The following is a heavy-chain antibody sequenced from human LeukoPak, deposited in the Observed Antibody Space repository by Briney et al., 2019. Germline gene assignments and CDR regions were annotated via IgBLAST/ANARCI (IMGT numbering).Heavy chain of an antibody. CDR2: ISYDGSNK. V-gene: IGHV3-30*01. Sequence: GGSLRLSCAASGFTFSSYAMHWVRQAPGKGLEWEAVISYDGSNKYYADSVKGRFTISRDNSKNTLYLQMNNLRAKDTAVYYCARAAAGTMDYWGQGTLVTVSS. D-gene: IGHD6-13*01. CDR1: GFTFSSYA. J-gene: IGHJ4*02. CDR3: ARAAAGTMDY.